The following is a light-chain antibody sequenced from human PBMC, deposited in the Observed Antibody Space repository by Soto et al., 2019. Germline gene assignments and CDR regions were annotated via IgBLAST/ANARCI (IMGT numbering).Light chain of an antibody. V-gene: IGLV2-11*01. CDR1: SSDVGGYNY. CDR3: CSYAGSYTNV. CDR2: DVS. Sequence: QSALTQPRSVSGSPGQSVTISCTGTSSDVGGYNYVSWYQQHPGKAPNLMIYDVSKRPSGVPDRFSGSKSGNTASLTISGLQAEDEADYYCCSYAGSYTNVFGTGTKLTVL. J-gene: IGLJ1*01.